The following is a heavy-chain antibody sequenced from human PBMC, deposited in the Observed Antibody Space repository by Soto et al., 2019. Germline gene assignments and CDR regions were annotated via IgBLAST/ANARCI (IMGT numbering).Heavy chain of an antibody. J-gene: IGHJ4*02. V-gene: IGHV3-7*01. CDR1: GFTLTNYW. D-gene: IGHD3-16*02. Sequence: PGGSLRLSCAVSGFTLTNYWMAWVRQAPGKGLEWVANIKPDGSLKSYVASVKGRFTISRDSANNSLYLQMNSLRAEDTAVYYCAQDSFSVPTYSGRGTLVTVSS. CDR3: AQDSFSVPTY. CDR2: IKPDGSLK.